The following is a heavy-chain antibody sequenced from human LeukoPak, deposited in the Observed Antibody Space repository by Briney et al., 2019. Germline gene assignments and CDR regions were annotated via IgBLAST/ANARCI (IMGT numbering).Heavy chain of an antibody. J-gene: IGHJ4*02. Sequence: PSETLSLTCAVSGDSMRKWRWSWIRQPAGKGLEWIGRIFATGDTNYNPSLKSRVAMSVDTSKNYFSLNLTSVTAADTAVYYCARENRYCTGGNCYEILDYWGQGTLVSVFS. CDR3: ARENRYCTGGNCYEILDY. CDR2: IFATGDT. V-gene: IGHV4-4*07. D-gene: IGHD2-15*01. CDR1: GDSMRKWR.